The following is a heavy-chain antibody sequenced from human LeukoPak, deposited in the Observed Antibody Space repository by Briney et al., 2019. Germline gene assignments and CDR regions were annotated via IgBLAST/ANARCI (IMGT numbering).Heavy chain of an antibody. Sequence: GESLKISCKGSGYNVTHYWIAWVRQMPGTGLECMGIIYPGDGNTRYSPSFQGQVTISADRSISTAYLQWNSLKASDTAMYYCARVFGLRSPRGMDVWGKGTTVSVSS. V-gene: IGHV5-51*01. D-gene: IGHD3-10*01. J-gene: IGHJ6*04. CDR3: ARVFGLRSPRGMDV. CDR2: IYPGDGNT. CDR1: GYNVTHYW.